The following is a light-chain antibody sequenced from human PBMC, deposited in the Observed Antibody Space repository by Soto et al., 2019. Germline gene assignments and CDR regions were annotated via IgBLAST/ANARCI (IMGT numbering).Light chain of an antibody. V-gene: IGKV1-5*01. CDR1: QNINAW. Sequence: IRIAQGPCSLSEYVGDRVTITCRISQNINAWLACYQQRPGQPPTLLIYDASTVQSGVPSRFSGSGSGTEFTLTISSLQPDDSATYYCHPYSPYSPWTFGQGTMVAIK. J-gene: IGKJ1*01. CDR2: DAS. CDR3: HPYSPYSPWT.